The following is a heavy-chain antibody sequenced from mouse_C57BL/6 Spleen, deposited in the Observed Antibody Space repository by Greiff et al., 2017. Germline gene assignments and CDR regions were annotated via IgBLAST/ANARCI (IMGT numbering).Heavy chain of an antibody. J-gene: IGHJ1*03. CDR3: ANVENWYYDG. Sequence: VQLKQSGAELVKPGASVKLSCTASGYKFTDYYMDWVKQRHGKSLEWIGDINPNSGGTIYNQKFKGKATMTVDKSSNTAYMQLRSLTSEDTAVYYCANVENWYYDGWGTGTTVTVSS. CDR1: GYKFTDYY. CDR2: INPNSGGT. V-gene: IGHV1-18*01.